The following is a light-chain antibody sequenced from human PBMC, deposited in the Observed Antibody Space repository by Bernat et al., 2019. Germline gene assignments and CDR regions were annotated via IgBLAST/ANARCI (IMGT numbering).Light chain of an antibody. CDR1: QSLLHSSGNNY. V-gene: IGKV2-28*01. Sequence: EIVMTQSPLSLAVIPGESASISCRSSQSLLHSSGNNYLDWYLQKPGQSPQLLIYSTSNRASGVPDRFSGSGSGTDFTLNISRVEAEDVGVYYCMQALQTLRTFGQGTKLEIK. CDR2: STS. J-gene: IGKJ2*01. CDR3: MQALQTLRT.